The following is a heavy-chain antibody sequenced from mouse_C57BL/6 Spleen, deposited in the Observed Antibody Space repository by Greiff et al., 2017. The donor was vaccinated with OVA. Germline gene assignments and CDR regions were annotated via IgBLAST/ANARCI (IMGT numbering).Heavy chain of an antibody. CDR2: INPGSGGT. Sequence: VQLQQSGAELVRPGTSVKVSCKASGYAFTNYLIEWVKQRPGQGLEWIGVINPGSGGTNYNEKFKGKATLTADKSSSTAYMQLSRLTSEDSAVYFCARGEFAYWGQGTLVTVSS. CDR1: GYAFTNYL. CDR3: ARGEFAY. V-gene: IGHV1-54*01. J-gene: IGHJ3*01.